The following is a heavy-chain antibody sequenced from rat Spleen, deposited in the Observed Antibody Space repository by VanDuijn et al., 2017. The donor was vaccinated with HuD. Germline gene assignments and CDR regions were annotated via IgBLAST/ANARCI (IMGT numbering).Heavy chain of an antibody. Sequence: QVQLKESGPGLVQPSRTLSLTCTVSGFSLTSNGVGWVRQSPEKGLEWLAIIWSCGSTSYYSVFKSRLNISRDTSKSQVFLKMNSLLTEDTAMYFCTRGNFDYWGQGVMVTVSS. CDR2: IWSCGST. CDR3: TRGNFDY. V-gene: IGHV2S8*01. J-gene: IGHJ2*01. CDR1: GFSLTSNG.